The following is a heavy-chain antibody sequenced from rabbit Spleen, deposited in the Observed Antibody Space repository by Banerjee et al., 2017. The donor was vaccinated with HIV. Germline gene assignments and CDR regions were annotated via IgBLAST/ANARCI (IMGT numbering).Heavy chain of an antibody. CDR3: ARDSGSSFSSYGMDL. CDR1: GVSFSSAYY. Sequence: QSLEESGGDLVKPGASLTLTCTASGVSFSSAYYMCWVRQAPGKGLEWIACIDSGSSGFTYFASWAKGRFTISKTSSTTVTLQMTSLTAADTATYFCARDSGSSFSSYGMDLWGPGTLVTVS. CDR2: IDSGSSGFT. J-gene: IGHJ6*01. D-gene: IGHD8-1*01. V-gene: IGHV1S40*01.